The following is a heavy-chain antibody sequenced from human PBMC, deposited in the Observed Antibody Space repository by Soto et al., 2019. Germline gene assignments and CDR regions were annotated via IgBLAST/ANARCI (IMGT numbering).Heavy chain of an antibody. D-gene: IGHD1-1*01. CDR2: INHSGTT. CDR1: GGSFSGYQ. V-gene: IGHV4-34*01. J-gene: IGHJ5*02. Sequence: SETLSLTCGVYGGSFSGYQWNWIRQSPGQGLEWIGEINHSGTTKYNPSLESRINLSVDTSKKQFSLKMFSVTAADTAIYYCARGWRFDPWGQGTQVTV. CDR3: ARGWRFDP.